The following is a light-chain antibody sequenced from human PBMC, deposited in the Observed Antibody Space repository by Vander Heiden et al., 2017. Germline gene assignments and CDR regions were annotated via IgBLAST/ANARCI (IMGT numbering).Light chain of an antibody. V-gene: IGLV1-40*01. Sequence: SVLTQPPSVAGAPGQGGRIYCTGSRSNIGAGDNVHWYQQRPGPAPKLLIYDNNDRPSGVPARFSGSKSGTSVSLAITGLQAEDEADYYCQAYDSRVSGWVFGGGTRLTVL. CDR3: QAYDSRVSGWV. CDR2: DNN. CDR1: RSNIGAGDN. J-gene: IGLJ3*02.